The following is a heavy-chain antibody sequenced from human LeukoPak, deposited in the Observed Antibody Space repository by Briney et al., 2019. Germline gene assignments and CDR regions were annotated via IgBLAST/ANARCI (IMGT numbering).Heavy chain of an antibody. J-gene: IGHJ4*02. CDR1: GFTFSNYA. V-gene: IGHV3-30*04. CDR3: AKVSRSLVPAALDY. D-gene: IGHD2-2*01. CDR2: ILYDGSNK. Sequence: GSLRLSCAASGFTFSNYAFHWVRQAPGKGLEWVAIILYDGSNKYYGDSVQGRFTISRDNSKNTLYLQMNSLRAEDTAVYYCAKVSRSLVPAALDYWGQGTLVTVSS.